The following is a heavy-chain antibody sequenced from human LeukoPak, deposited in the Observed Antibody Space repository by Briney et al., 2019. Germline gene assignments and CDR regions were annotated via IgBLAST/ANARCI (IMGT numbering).Heavy chain of an antibody. Sequence: AASVKVYCQASGGTFSSYAISWVRQAPGQGLEWMGGIIPIFGTGNYAQKFQGRVTITADKSTSTAYMEMSRLRSEDTAVYYCARDPSGSGSYYRSPGDYWGQGTLVTVSS. CDR3: ARDPSGSGSYYRSPGDY. CDR1: GGTFSSYA. D-gene: IGHD3-10*01. J-gene: IGHJ4*02. CDR2: IIPIFGTG. V-gene: IGHV1-69*06.